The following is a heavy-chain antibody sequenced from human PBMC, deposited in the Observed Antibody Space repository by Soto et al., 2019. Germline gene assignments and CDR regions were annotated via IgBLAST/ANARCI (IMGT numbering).Heavy chain of an antibody. D-gene: IGHD3-22*01. CDR2: ISGSDGST. V-gene: IGHV3-23*01. CDR1: GFTFSIYA. J-gene: IGHJ4*02. Sequence: PGGSLRLSCAASGFTFSIYAMTWVRQAPGKGLEWVSAISGSDGSTYYADSVKGRFTISRDNSKNMLYLQINSLRAEDTAVYYCARSLYYDSSGSVGYWGQGTLVTVSS. CDR3: ARSLYYDSSGSVGY.